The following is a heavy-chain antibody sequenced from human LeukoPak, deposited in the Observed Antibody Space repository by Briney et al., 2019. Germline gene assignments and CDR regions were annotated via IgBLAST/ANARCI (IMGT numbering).Heavy chain of an antibody. D-gene: IGHD3-22*01. Sequence: QSGGSLRLSCAASGFTFSSYAMSWVRQAPGKGLEWVSAISGSAVSTYYADSVKGRFTISRDNSKNTLYLQMNSLRAEDTAVYYCAKDPHTYYYDSSDYNFDYWGQGTLVTVSS. CDR3: AKDPHTYYYDSSDYNFDY. V-gene: IGHV3-23*01. J-gene: IGHJ4*02. CDR1: GFTFSSYA. CDR2: ISGSAVST.